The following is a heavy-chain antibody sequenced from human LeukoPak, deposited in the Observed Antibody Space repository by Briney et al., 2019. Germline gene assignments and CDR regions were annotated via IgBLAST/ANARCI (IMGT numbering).Heavy chain of an antibody. D-gene: IGHD2-21*02. Sequence: GGSLRLSCAASGFTFSSYWMHWVRQAPGKGLVWVSRINSDGSSTSYADSVKGRFTISRDNAKNTLYLQMNSLRAEDTAVYYCARALRAGGGDTLDAFDIWGQGTMVTVSS. J-gene: IGHJ3*02. CDR2: INSDGSST. V-gene: IGHV3-74*01. CDR3: ARALRAGGGDTLDAFDI. CDR1: GFTFSSYW.